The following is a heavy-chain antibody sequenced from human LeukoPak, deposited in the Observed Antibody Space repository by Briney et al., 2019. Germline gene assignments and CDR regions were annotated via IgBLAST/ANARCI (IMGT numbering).Heavy chain of an antibody. CDR1: GFTFSNFA. D-gene: IGHD3-9*01. V-gene: IGHV3-23*01. Sequence: GGSLRLSCAASGFTFSNFAMTWVRQAPGKGLEWVSGVSGSGDTTYYADSVRGRFAISRENSKNILYLQMNSLRAEDTALYFCAKLAVYDILTGYYKNWFDPWGQGTLVSVSS. CDR3: AKLAVYDILTGYYKNWFDP. J-gene: IGHJ5*02. CDR2: VSGSGDTT.